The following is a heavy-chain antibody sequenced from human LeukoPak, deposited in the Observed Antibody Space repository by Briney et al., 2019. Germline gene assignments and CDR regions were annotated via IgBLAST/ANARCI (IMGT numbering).Heavy chain of an antibody. Sequence: GGSLRLSCAASGFTFSSYGMHWVRQAPGKGLEWVAFIRYDGSNKYYADSVKGRFTISRDNSKNTLYLQMNSLRAEDTAVYYCAKPDPDIVVVPAAQPPYFGYWGRGTLVTVSS. CDR1: GFTFSSYG. CDR3: AKPDPDIVVVPAAQPPYFGY. V-gene: IGHV3-30*02. D-gene: IGHD2-2*01. J-gene: IGHJ4*02. CDR2: IRYDGSNK.